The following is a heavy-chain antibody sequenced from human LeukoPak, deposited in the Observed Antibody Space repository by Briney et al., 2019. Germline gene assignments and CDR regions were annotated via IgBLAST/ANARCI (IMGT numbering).Heavy chain of an antibody. V-gene: IGHV4-61*02. Sequence: SETLSLTCTVSGGSISSGSYYWSWIRQPAGKGLEWIGRIYTSGSTNYNPSLKSRVTISVDTSKNQFSLKLSSVTAADTAVYYCARDLGEGWFDPWGQGTLVTVSS. CDR1: GGSISSGSYY. CDR2: IYTSGST. J-gene: IGHJ5*02. CDR3: ARDLGEGWFDP.